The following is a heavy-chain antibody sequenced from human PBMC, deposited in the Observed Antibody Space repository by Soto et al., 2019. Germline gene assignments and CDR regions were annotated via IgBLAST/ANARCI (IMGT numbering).Heavy chain of an antibody. CDR2: TYPGDSHT. Sequence: GEALKISCKGSGYTFTRYWISWVRQMPGEGLEWIVTTYPGDSHTTYLPSCQAQAPTPADKPISPAYIQWSSLQPSASAIYYCPRSARNAGRFSENWGQGTVAPVTS. J-gene: IGHJ4*02. D-gene: IGHD6-6*01. V-gene: IGHV5-51*01. CDR3: PRSARNAGRFSEN. CDR1: GYTFTRYW.